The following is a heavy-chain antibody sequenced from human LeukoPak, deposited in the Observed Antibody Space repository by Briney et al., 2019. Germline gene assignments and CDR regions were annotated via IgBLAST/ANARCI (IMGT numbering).Heavy chain of an antibody. Sequence: GGSLRLSCAASGFTFSSYAMTWVRQAPGKGLECVSSITFSSSHIYYADSVKGRFTISRDNTKDSLYLQMNSLRAEDTAIYYCARGPQFSGPGWFDPWGQGTLVTVSS. V-gene: IGHV3-21*01. J-gene: IGHJ5*02. CDR1: GFTFSSYA. D-gene: IGHD3-10*01. CDR2: ITFSSSHI. CDR3: ARGPQFSGPGWFDP.